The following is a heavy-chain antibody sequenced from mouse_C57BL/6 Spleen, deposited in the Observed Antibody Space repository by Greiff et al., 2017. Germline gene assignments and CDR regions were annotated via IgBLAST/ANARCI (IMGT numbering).Heavy chain of an antibody. CDR2: ISPGSGST. CDR1: GYTFTGYW. D-gene: IGHD1-1*02. V-gene: IGHV1-9*01. Sequence: QVQLQQSGAELMKPGASVKLSCKATGYTFTGYWIEWVKQRPGHGLEWIGEISPGSGSTNYNEKFKDKATFTADTSSNTAYMQLSRLTTEDSAIYYCARRGGSYLDYWGQSTTLTVSS. CDR3: ARRGGSYLDY. J-gene: IGHJ2*01.